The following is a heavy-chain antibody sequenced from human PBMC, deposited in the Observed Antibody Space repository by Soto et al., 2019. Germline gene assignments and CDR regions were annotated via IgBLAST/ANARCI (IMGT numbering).Heavy chain of an antibody. J-gene: IGHJ4*02. V-gene: IGHV1-18*01. Sequence: ASVKVSCKASGYTFNSYGISWVRQAPGQGLEWMGWIRVKNGNTNYAQNFQGRVTMTTDTSTSTAYMELRSLRSDDTAVYYCATRSPAFDFWGQGTLVTAPQ. CDR1: GYTFNSYG. CDR3: ATRSPAFDF. CDR2: IRVKNGNT.